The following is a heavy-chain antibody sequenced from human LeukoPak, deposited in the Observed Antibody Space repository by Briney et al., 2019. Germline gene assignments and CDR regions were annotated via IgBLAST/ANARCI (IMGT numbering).Heavy chain of an antibody. V-gene: IGHV3-30-3*01. CDR2: ISYDGSNK. D-gene: IGHD5-24*01. Sequence: SGGSLRLSCAASGFTFSSYAMHWVRQAPGKGLEWVAVISYDGSNKYYADSVKGRFTISRDNSKNTLYLQMNSLRAEDTAVYYCARDPVLRDGYNQLDYWGQGTLVTVSS. CDR3: ARDPVLRDGYNQLDY. J-gene: IGHJ4*02. CDR1: GFTFSSYA.